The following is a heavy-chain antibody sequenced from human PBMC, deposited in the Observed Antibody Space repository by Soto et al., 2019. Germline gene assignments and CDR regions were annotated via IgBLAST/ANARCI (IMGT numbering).Heavy chain of an antibody. V-gene: IGHV4-34*01. D-gene: IGHD3-3*01. J-gene: IGHJ1*01. Sequence: QTLSPTCPVYGASSTVYQCRWIRPTPGKGLEWIGEIKHLTTTNYNPSLKSRVIISLDTPKTQFSLKLSSVTAADTAVYDCARGYYTDLGPIFWGQGILVTVYS. CDR2: IKHLTTT. CDR3: ARGYYTDLGPIF. CDR1: GASSTVYQ.